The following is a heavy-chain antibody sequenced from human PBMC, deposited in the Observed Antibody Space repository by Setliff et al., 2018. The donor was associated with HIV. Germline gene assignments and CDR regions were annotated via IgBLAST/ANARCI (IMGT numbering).Heavy chain of an antibody. V-gene: IGHV1-2*02. CDR1: GYTFTGYY. CDR2: INPNSGGT. CDR3: ATRIRDGHRGYGYYSYYYMDV. Sequence: ALVKVSCKASGYTFTGYYMHWVRQAPGQGLEWMGWINPNSGGTNYAQNFQGRVTVTRDTSINTAYVELSSLRPEDTAVYYCATRIRDGHRGYGYYSYYYMDVWGEGTTVTVSS. J-gene: IGHJ6*03. D-gene: IGHD5-12*01.